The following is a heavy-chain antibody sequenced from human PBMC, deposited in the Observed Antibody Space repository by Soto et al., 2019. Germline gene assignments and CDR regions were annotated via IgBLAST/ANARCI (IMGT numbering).Heavy chain of an antibody. CDR2: IYYSGST. Sequence: SETLSLTCTVSGGSISSYYWSWIRQPPGKGLEWIGYIYYSGSTNYNPSLKSRVTISVDTSKNQFSLKLSSVTAADTAVYYCARANQDLYSSSWYPPRYFDYWGQGTLVTVSS. CDR1: GGSISSYY. CDR3: ARANQDLYSSSWYPPRYFDY. D-gene: IGHD6-13*01. J-gene: IGHJ4*02. V-gene: IGHV4-59*01.